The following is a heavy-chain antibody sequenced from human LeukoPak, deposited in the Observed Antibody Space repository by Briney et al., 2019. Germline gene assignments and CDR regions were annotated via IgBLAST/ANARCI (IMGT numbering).Heavy chain of an antibody. CDR1: GYTLTELS. V-gene: IGHV1-24*01. J-gene: IGHJ4*02. Sequence: ASVKVSCKVSGYTLTELSMHWVRQAPGKGLEWMGGFDPEDGETIYAQKFQGRVTMTEDTSTDTAYMELSSLRSEDTAVYYCATDYRGSSRYEGSGSYFDYWGQGTLVTVSS. CDR3: ATDYRGSSRYEGSGSYFDY. D-gene: IGHD6-13*01. CDR2: FDPEDGET.